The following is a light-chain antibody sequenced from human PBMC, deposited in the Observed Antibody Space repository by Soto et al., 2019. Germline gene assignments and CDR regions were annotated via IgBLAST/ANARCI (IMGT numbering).Light chain of an antibody. J-gene: IGKJ4*01. V-gene: IGKV1-12*01. CDR1: QSICKW. CDR2: AAS. CDR3: QQADSLPLS. Sequence: DIQMTQSPSSVSASIGDRVTISCRASQSICKWLVWYQQKPGKAPKLLIYAASSLQSGVPSRFSGSGYGTDFTLTISSLQPEDFATYYCQQADSLPLSFGGGTKVEI.